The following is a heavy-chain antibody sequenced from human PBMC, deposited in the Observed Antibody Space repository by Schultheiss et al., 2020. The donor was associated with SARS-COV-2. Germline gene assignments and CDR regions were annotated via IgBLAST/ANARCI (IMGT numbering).Heavy chain of an antibody. CDR1: GFTFSSYW. CDR2: INSDGSST. CDR3: TTGTRLGYCSSTSCYNYYYMDV. Sequence: GESLKISCAASGFTFSSYWMHWVRQAPGKGLVWVSRINSDGSSTSYADSVKGRFTISRDNAKNTLYLQMNSLRAEDTAVYYCTTGTRLGYCSSTSCYNYYYMDVWGKGTTVTVSS. J-gene: IGHJ6*03. D-gene: IGHD2-2*01. V-gene: IGHV3-74*01.